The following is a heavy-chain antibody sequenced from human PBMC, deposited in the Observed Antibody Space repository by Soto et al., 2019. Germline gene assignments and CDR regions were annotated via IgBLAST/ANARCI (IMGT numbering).Heavy chain of an antibody. J-gene: IGHJ4*02. V-gene: IGHV3-23*01. Sequence: GGSLRLSCAASGFSFAGYAVVWVRQAPGKGLEWVSTVSGGGGSTYYADSVKGRFTISRDNSGNTVYLQMNSLNAGDTALYYCAKTESFNGYYNAFDSWGQGTRVTVSS. D-gene: IGHD3-9*01. CDR3: AKTESFNGYYNAFDS. CDR1: GFSFAGYA. CDR2: VSGGGGST.